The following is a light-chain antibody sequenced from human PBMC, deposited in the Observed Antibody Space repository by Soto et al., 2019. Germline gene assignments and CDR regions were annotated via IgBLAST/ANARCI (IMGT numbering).Light chain of an antibody. Sequence: DFQMTQSPSTLSASVGDRVTINCRASQNIRSRLAWFQQKPGKAPKLLIYDASSLESGVPQRFSGSGSGTEFTLTIRSLQPDDIATYYCQQYSSYSAWTFGEGTKVDIK. CDR1: QNIRSR. J-gene: IGKJ1*01. V-gene: IGKV1-5*01. CDR2: DAS. CDR3: QQYSSYSAWT.